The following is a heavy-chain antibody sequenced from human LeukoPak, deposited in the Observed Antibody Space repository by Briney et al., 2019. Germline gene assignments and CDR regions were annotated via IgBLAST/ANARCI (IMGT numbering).Heavy chain of an antibody. Sequence: PGGSLRLSCAASGFTFDDYAMHWVRQAPGKGLEWVSGISWNSGSIGYADSVKGRFTISRDNAKNSLYLQMNSLRAEDTALYYCAKDSRGYSTGDFDYWGQGTLVTASS. CDR2: ISWNSGSI. D-gene: IGHD5-18*01. V-gene: IGHV3-9*01. CDR1: GFTFDDYA. CDR3: AKDSRGYSTGDFDY. J-gene: IGHJ4*02.